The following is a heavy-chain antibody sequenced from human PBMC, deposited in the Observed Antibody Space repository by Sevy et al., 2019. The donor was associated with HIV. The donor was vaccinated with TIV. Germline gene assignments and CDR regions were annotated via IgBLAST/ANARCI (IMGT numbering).Heavy chain of an antibody. Sequence: GSLRLSCAASGFTFSSYSMNWVRQAPGKGLEWVSYISSSSSTIYYADSVKGRFTISRDNAKNSLYLQMNSLRDEDTAVYYCARDQSTGGGLRFLEWLFPHYFDYWGQGTLVTVSS. CDR2: ISSSSSTI. V-gene: IGHV3-48*02. CDR1: GFTFSSYS. CDR3: ARDQSTGGGLRFLEWLFPHYFDY. D-gene: IGHD3-3*01. J-gene: IGHJ4*02.